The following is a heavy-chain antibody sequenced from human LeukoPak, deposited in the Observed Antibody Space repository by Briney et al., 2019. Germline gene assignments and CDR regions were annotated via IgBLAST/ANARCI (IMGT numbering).Heavy chain of an antibody. V-gene: IGHV3-11*01. CDR3: ARVVYSYGYPDY. D-gene: IGHD5-18*01. J-gene: IGHJ4*02. CDR2: ISSSGSTI. Sequence: GGSLRLSCAASGFTFSSYAMSWIRQAPGKGLEWVSYISSSGSTIYYADSVKGRFTISRDNAKNSLYLQMNSLRAEDTAVYYCARVVYSYGYPDYWGQGTLVTVSS. CDR1: GFTFSSYA.